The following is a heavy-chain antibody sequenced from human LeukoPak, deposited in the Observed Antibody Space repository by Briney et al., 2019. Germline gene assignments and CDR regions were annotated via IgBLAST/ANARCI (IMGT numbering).Heavy chain of an antibody. CDR1: GFTFSSYA. V-gene: IGHV3-30-3*01. CDR3: ARTYYYGSGNYYRENAFDI. CDR2: ISYDGSNK. D-gene: IGHD3-10*01. J-gene: IGHJ3*02. Sequence: GGSLRLSCAASGFTFSSYAMHWVRQAPGKGLEWVAVISYDGSNKYYADSVKGRFTISRDNSKNTLYLQMNSLRAEDTAVYYCARTYYYGSGNYYRENAFDIWGQGTMVTVSS.